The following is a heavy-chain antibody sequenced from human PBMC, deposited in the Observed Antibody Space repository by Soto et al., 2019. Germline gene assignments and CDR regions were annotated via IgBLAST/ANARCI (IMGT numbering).Heavy chain of an antibody. Sequence: ASVTVSCKASGFTFTSSAMQWVRQARGQRLEWIGWIVVGSGNTNYAQKFQERVTITRDMSTSTAYMELSSLRSEDTAVYYCAADRTTVTTSEVGWFDPWGQGTLVTVSS. CDR3: AADRTTVTTSEVGWFDP. V-gene: IGHV1-58*02. CDR1: GFTFTSSA. J-gene: IGHJ5*02. CDR2: IVVGSGNT. D-gene: IGHD4-17*01.